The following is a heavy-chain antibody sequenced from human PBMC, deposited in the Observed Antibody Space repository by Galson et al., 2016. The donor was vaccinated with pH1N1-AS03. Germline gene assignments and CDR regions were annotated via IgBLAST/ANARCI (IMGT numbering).Heavy chain of an antibody. CDR1: GFTFSSYV. CDR2: IGVSGAGT. CDR3: TKDHSSYFDY. D-gene: IGHD3-10*01. J-gene: IGHJ4*02. Sequence: SLRLSCAASGFTFSSYVMSWVRQAPGKGLQWVSPIGVSGAGTYYANSVRGRFTVSRDNSKNTLDLQMSSLRAEDTAVYYCTKDHSSYFDYWGQGTLVTVSS. V-gene: IGHV3-23*01.